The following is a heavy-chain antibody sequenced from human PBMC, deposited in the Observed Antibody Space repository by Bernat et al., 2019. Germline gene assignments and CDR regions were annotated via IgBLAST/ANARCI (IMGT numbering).Heavy chain of an antibody. V-gene: IGHV1-3*04. CDR1: GYTFTNYV. CDR2: INTANGQT. Sequence: QVQLVQSGAEVKKPGASVKVSCKASGYTFTNYVIHWVRQAPGQRLEWMGWINTANGQTMYSQKFQDRVTITRDTSATTAYMEMSSLTSEDTAVYYCATDGGGVDNWFDPWGPGTPVTVSS. CDR3: ATDGGGVDNWFDP. D-gene: IGHD3-16*01. J-gene: IGHJ5*02.